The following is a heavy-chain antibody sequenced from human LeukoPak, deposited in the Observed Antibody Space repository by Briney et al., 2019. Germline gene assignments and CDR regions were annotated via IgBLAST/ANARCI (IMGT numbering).Heavy chain of an antibody. Sequence: GGSLRLSCAASGFTFSNYGMSWVRQAPGKGLEWVSGISGSGGSTYYADSVKGRFTISRDNSKNTLYLQMNSLRAEDTAVYYCAKGYCSSSSCYTGYNWFDPWGQGTLVTVSS. CDR2: ISGSGGST. CDR1: GFTFSNYG. CDR3: AKGYCSSSSCYTGYNWFDP. J-gene: IGHJ5*02. D-gene: IGHD2-2*01. V-gene: IGHV3-23*01.